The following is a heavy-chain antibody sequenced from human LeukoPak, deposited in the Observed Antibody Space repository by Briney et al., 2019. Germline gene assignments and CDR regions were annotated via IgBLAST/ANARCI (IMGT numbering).Heavy chain of an antibody. CDR2: IYYSGST. J-gene: IGHJ5*02. CDR3: ARGNDYYGSSDWFDP. CDR1: GGSISSGGYY. D-gene: IGHD3-10*01. V-gene: IGHV4-31*03. Sequence: SQTLSLTCTVSGGSISSGGYYWSWIRQHPGKGLEWIGYIYYSGSTYYNPSLKSRVTISVDTSKNQFSLKLSSVTAADTAVYYCARGNDYYGSSDWFDPWGQGNPGHRLL.